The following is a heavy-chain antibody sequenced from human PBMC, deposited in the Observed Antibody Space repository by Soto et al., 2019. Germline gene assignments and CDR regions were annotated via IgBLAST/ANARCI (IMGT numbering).Heavy chain of an antibody. Sequence: ASVKVSCKAYDFSFTSHGISWVRQAPGQGLERMGWISLYNGNTNYAQQFQGRVTMTTDTSTSTAYMELRSLRSDDTAMYFCAIYHLELFRFDYWGQGTLVTVSS. D-gene: IGHD2-2*01. CDR1: DFSFTSHG. V-gene: IGHV1-18*04. J-gene: IGHJ4*02. CDR3: AIYHLELFRFDY. CDR2: ISLYNGNT.